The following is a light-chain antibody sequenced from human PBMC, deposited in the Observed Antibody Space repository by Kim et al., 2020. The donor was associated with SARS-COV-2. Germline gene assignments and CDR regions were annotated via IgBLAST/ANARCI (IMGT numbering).Light chain of an antibody. V-gene: IGKV1-17*01. Sequence: ASVGDRVTITCRASQDIRNDLVWYQQNPGRAPKRLIYGASSLQSGVPSRFSGSGSGTEFTLTISSLQPEDFATYFCLQHNTSPITFGQGTRLEIK. J-gene: IGKJ5*01. CDR2: GAS. CDR3: LQHNTSPIT. CDR1: QDIRND.